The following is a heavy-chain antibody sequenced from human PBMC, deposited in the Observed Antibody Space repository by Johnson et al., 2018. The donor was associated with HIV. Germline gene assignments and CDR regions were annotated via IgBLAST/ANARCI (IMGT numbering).Heavy chain of an antibody. V-gene: IGHV3-9*01. Sequence: VQLAESGGGVVQPGRSLRLSCAASGLNFDDYAMHWVRQAQVQGLAWASGLSWNRGSIGYADSVNGRFPISRDNAQHSLYLQRNILRAEDTALYDCARDEGLDYCAIGGDCGGDCNAFDIWGQGTMFTVSS. J-gene: IGHJ3*02. CDR3: ARDEGLDYCAIGGDCGGDCNAFDI. D-gene: IGHD2-21*02. CDR2: LSWNRGSI. CDR1: GLNFDDYA.